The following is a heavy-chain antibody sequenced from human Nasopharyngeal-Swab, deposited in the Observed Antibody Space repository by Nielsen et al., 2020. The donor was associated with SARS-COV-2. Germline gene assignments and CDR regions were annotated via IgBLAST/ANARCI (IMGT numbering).Heavy chain of an antibody. CDR3: AKGHDYYGSGSYHRGY. D-gene: IGHD3-10*01. CDR1: GFTFSSYA. V-gene: IGHV3-23*01. J-gene: IGHJ4*02. CDR2: ISGSGGST. Sequence: GSLRLSCAASGFTFSSYAMSWVRQAPGKGLEWVSAISGSGGSTYYADSVKGRFTISRDNSKNTLYLQMNSLRAEDTAVYYCAKGHDYYGSGSYHRGYWGQGTLVTVSS.